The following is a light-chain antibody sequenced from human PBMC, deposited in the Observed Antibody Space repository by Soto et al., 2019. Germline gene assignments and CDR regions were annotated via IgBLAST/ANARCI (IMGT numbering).Light chain of an antibody. Sequence: DIQMTQSPSSLSASVGDRVTITCRASQSISSYLNWYQQKPGKAPKLLIYDASSLQSGVPSRFSGSGSGTDFTLTISSLQPEDFATYYCQQSYSTPKVTFGQGTKLEIK. CDR1: QSISSY. CDR3: QQSYSTPKVT. CDR2: DAS. V-gene: IGKV1-39*01. J-gene: IGKJ2*01.